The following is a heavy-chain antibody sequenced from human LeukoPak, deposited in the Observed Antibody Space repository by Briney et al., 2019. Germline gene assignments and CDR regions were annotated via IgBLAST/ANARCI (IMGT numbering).Heavy chain of an antibody. CDR2: INPNSGGT. J-gene: IGHJ5*02. CDR1: GYTFTGYY. Sequence: ASVKVSCKASGYTFTGYYMHWVRQAPGQGLEWMGWINPNSGGTNYAQKFQGRVTMTRDTSISTAYMELSRLRSDDTAVYYCARDLGYCSGGSCSNWFDPWGQGTLVTVSS. D-gene: IGHD2-15*01. V-gene: IGHV1-2*02. CDR3: ARDLGYCSGGSCSNWFDP.